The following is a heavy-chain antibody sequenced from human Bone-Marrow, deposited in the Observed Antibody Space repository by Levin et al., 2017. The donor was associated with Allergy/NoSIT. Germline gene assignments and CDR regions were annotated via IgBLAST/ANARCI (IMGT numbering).Heavy chain of an antibody. Sequence: GESLKISCRGSGYMFTTYWIAWVRQMPGKGLEWMGIIYPGDSDTRYRPSLQGQVTISADKSTRTAYLQWSSLKAADTAIYFCARSNGYTYSEGFDYWGQGTLVTVSS. J-gene: IGHJ4*02. D-gene: IGHD5-18*01. CDR2: IYPGDSDT. CDR3: ARSNGYTYSEGFDY. CDR1: GYMFTTYW. V-gene: IGHV5-51*01.